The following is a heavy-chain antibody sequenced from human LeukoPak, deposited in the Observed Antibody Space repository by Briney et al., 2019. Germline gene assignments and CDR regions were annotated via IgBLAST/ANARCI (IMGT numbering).Heavy chain of an antibody. V-gene: IGHV4-30-4*01. CDR1: GGSISSGDYH. CDR3: AGEGSVGATPGFHH. J-gene: IGHJ1*01. D-gene: IGHD1-26*01. CDR2: IYYSGST. Sequence: SETLSLTCTVSGGSISSGDYHWSWIRQTPGKGLEWIGYIYYSGSTYYNPSLKSRVTISVDMSKNQFSLKLSSVTAADTAVYYCAGEGSVGATPGFHHWGQGTLVTVYS.